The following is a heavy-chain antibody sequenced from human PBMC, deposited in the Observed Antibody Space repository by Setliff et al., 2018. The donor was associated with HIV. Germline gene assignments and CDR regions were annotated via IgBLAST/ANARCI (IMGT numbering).Heavy chain of an antibody. CDR3: ARTPRSITMVRGSGYFQH. J-gene: IGHJ1*01. D-gene: IGHD3-10*01. CDR1: GGNFSSYA. V-gene: IGHV1-69*10. Sequence: SVKVSCKASGGNFSSYAISWVRQAPGQGLEWRGGIIPILGIANYAQKFQGRVTSTADESTSTAYIELSSLRSEDTAVYYCARTPRSITMVRGSGYFQHWGQGTLVTVSS. CDR2: IIPILGIA.